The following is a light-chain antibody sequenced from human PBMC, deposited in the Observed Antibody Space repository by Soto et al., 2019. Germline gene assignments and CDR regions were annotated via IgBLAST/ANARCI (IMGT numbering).Light chain of an antibody. CDR3: TSYTITSAYV. V-gene: IGLV2-14*01. CDR1: SSDVGGYNY. J-gene: IGLJ1*01. CDR2: EVN. Sequence: QSALTQPASVSGSLGQSITISCTGSSSDVGGYNYVSWYQQHPGKAPKLMIYEVNNRPSGVSNRFSGSKSGNTASLTISGLQAGDEADYYCTSYTITSAYVFGTGTKLTVL.